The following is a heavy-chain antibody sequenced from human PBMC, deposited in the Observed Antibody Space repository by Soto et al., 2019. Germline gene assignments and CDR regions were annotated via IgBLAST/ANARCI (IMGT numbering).Heavy chain of an antibody. J-gene: IGHJ2*01. Sequence: EVQLLESGGGLVQPGGSLRLSCAASGFTFTSYAMNWVRQAPGKGLEWVSVISGCGGSTYYADSVKGLFTISRDNSTHTLYLQMNSLRAEDSAVYYCAKRPTCWYFDLWGRGTLVTVSS. V-gene: IGHV3-23*01. CDR1: GFTFTSYA. CDR3: AKRPTCWYFDL. CDR2: ISGCGGST.